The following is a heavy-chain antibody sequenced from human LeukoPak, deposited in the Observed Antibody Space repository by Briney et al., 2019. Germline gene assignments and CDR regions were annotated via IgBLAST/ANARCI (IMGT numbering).Heavy chain of an antibody. CDR3: ARVGRFPEYNYYDMDV. CDR2: IYTSDST. Sequence: SETLSLTCTVSGGSISSYYWTWIRQPPGKGLEWIGTIYTSDSTNYNPSLKSRLTISVDTSSNQFSLKLTSVTAADTAVYYCARVGRFPEYNYYDMDVWGKGTTVTVSS. CDR1: GGSISSYY. J-gene: IGHJ6*03. V-gene: IGHV4-4*09.